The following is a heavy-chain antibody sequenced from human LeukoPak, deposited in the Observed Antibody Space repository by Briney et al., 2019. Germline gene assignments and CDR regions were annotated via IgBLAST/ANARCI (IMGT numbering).Heavy chain of an antibody. V-gene: IGHV4-39*01. J-gene: IGHJ4*02. D-gene: IGHD3-16*01. CDR1: GVSISSSSYY. CDR2: IYYSGST. Sequence: SETLSLTCTVSGVSISSSSYYWGWIRQPPGKGLEWIGSIYYSGSTYYNPSLKSRVTISVDTSKNQFSLKLSSVTAADTAVYYCARLPRGDYWGQGTLVTVSS. CDR3: ARLPRGDY.